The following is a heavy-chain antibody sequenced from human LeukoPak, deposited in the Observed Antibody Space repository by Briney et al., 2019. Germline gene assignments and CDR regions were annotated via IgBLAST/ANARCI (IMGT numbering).Heavy chain of an antibody. Sequence: ASVKVSCKASGYTFTNYGFSWVRQAPGQGLEWMGWTSNHNGNKMYAQSLQGRVTVTTDTSTSTTYMELTSLRSDDTAVYYCARDLRRGSYYDGHYLDFWGQGTLVTVSS. V-gene: IGHV1-18*01. J-gene: IGHJ4*02. CDR1: GYTFTNYG. D-gene: IGHD3-10*01. CDR2: TSNHNGNK. CDR3: ARDLRRGSYYDGHYLDF.